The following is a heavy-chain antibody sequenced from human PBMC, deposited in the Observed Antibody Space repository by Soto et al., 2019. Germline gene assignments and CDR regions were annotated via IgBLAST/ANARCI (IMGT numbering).Heavy chain of an antibody. CDR2: ISGGGDGT. Sequence: EVQLLESGGGLVQPGGSLRLSCAASGFTFGNYAMIWVRQAPGKGLEWVSTISGGGDGTYYADSVRGRFTIFRENSRNTVYLQMNSLRAEDTAVYYCAKKGLGSLATYCSTGDCHYAFDIWGQGTMVTVSS. V-gene: IGHV3-23*01. CDR3: AKKGLGSLATYCSTGDCHYAFDI. D-gene: IGHD2-15*01. J-gene: IGHJ3*02. CDR1: GFTFGNYA.